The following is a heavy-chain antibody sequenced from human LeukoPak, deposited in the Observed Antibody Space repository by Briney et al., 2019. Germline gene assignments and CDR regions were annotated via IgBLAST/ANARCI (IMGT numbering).Heavy chain of an antibody. D-gene: IGHD6-13*01. J-gene: IGHJ4*02. Sequence: GESLKISCKGSGDRFTSYWIGWGRQMPGKGLEWMGVIYFGDSHTRYSPSFQGQVTISADKSISTAYLQWSSLKASDTAIYYCATSAGSSSSWEFDYWGQGTLVTVSS. V-gene: IGHV5-51*01. CDR1: GDRFTSYW. CDR3: ATSAGSSSSWEFDY. CDR2: IYFGDSHT.